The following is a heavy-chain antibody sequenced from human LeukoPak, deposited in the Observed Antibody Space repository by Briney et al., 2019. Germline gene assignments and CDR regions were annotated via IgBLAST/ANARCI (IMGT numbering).Heavy chain of an antibody. CDR2: LYSTGNP. CDR3: ARDYYYVDS. V-gene: IGHV4-39*02. CDR1: GASITSGSYY. Sequence: SETLSLTCTVSGASITSGSYYWGWIRQPPGKGLEWIGGLYSTGNPYYKPSLKSRVSISLDTSKNHFSLKLTSVTAADTAVYYCARDYYYVDSWGQGTLVTVSS. D-gene: IGHD3-10*01. J-gene: IGHJ4*02.